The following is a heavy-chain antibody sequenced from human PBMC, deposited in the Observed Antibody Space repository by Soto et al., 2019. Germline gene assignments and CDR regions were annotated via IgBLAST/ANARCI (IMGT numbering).Heavy chain of an antibody. D-gene: IGHD3-10*01. CDR2: ISSNGGST. CDR3: AKDRPHYGSGSSLDY. CDR1: GFTFSSYA. J-gene: IGHJ4*02. Sequence: PGGSLRLSCAASGFTFSSYAMHWVRQAPGKGLEYVSAISSNGGSTYYADSVKGRFTISRDNSKNTLYLQMNSLRAEDTAVYYCAKDRPHYGSGSSLDYWGQGTLVTVSS. V-gene: IGHV3-64*02.